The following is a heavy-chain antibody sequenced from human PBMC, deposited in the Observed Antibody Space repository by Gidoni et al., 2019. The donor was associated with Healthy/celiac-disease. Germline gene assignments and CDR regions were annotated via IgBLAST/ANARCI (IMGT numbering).Heavy chain of an antibody. Sequence: QVQLQEAGPGLVKHTETLSLTCTGHGGSSSSYYWSWIRQPPGKRLEWIGYIYYSGSTNYNPSLKSRVTISVDTSKSQFSLKLGSVTAADTAVYYCASTVPHGGITIFGVVPYYFDYWGQGTLVTVSS. CDR1: GGSSSSYY. CDR3: ASTVPHGGITIFGVVPYYFDY. V-gene: IGHV4-59*08. CDR2: IYYSGST. J-gene: IGHJ4*02. D-gene: IGHD3-3*01.